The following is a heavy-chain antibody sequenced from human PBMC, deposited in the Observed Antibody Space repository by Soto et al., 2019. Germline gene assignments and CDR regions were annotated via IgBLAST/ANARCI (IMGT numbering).Heavy chain of an antibody. V-gene: IGHV3-23*01. CDR1: GFTFSSYA. CDR3: AKAPTYYYDSSGYYYYDY. CDR2: ISGSGGST. D-gene: IGHD3-22*01. Sequence: GGSLRLSCAASGFTFSSYAMSWVRQAPGKGLEWVSAISGSGGSTYYADSVKGRFTISRDNSKDTLYLQMNSLRAEDTAVYYCAKAPTYYYDSSGYYYYDYWGKGTLVTVSS. J-gene: IGHJ4*02.